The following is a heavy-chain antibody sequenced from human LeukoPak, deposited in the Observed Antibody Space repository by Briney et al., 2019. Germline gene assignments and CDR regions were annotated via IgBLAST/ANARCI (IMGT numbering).Heavy chain of an antibody. V-gene: IGHV3-74*01. D-gene: IGHD6-13*01. CDR1: GFSFSSYW. Sequence: GGSLRLSCAASGFSFSSYWIPWVRQAPGKGLVWVSRINSDGSSISYADSVKGRFTISRDNAKNSLHLQMNSLRAEDTAVYYCARDRVWTVLYWGQGTLVTVSS. CDR2: INSDGSSI. CDR3: ARDRVWTVLY. J-gene: IGHJ4*02.